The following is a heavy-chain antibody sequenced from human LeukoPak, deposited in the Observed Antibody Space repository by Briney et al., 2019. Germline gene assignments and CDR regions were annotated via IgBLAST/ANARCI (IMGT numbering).Heavy chain of an antibody. Sequence: GGSLRLSCAASGFTVRSNYMTWVRQAPGKGLEWVSVVYSGGSTNYADSVKGRFTISRDNAKNSLYLQMNSLRAEDTAVYYCARSYSGYDFYWFDPWGQGTLVTVSS. V-gene: IGHV3-53*01. CDR1: GFTVRSNY. D-gene: IGHD5-12*01. CDR2: VYSGGST. J-gene: IGHJ5*02. CDR3: ARSYSGYDFYWFDP.